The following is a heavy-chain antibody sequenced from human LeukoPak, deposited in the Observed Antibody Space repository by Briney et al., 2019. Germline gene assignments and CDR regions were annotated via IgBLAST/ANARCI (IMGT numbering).Heavy chain of an antibody. V-gene: IGHV3-23*01. Sequence: GGSLRLSCAASGFTFSNYGMSWVRQAPGKGLEWVSAISGSGGSTYYADSVKGRFTISRDNAKNSLFLQMNSLRAEDTAVYYCARDIILWDPWGQGTLVTVSS. CDR3: ARDIILWDP. D-gene: IGHD3-10*01. CDR2: ISGSGGST. CDR1: GFTFSNYG. J-gene: IGHJ5*02.